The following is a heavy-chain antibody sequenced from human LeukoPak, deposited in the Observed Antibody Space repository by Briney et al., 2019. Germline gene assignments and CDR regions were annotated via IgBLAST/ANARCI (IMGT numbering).Heavy chain of an antibody. CDR2: TYYRSKWFD. D-gene: IGHD1-20*01. V-gene: IGHV6-1*01. CDR1: GDSVSSNSAA. Sequence: SQTLSLTCAISGDSVSSNSAAWHWIRQSPSRGLEWLGRTYYRSKWFDDYVVSVKSRITIKPDTSKNQFSLQLISVTPEDTAVYYCAGESVTGHFDYWGQGTLVTVSS. CDR3: AGESVTGHFDY. J-gene: IGHJ4*02.